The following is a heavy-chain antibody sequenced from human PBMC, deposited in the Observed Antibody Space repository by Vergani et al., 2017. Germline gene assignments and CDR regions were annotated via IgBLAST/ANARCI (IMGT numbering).Heavy chain of an antibody. J-gene: IGHJ6*02. V-gene: IGHV4-34*01. CDR2: INHSGST. CDR3: ARGYSKYCSSTSCRYYYYYYGMDV. Sequence: QVQLQESGPGLLKPSETLSLTCAVYGGSFSGYYWSWIRQPPGKGLEWIGEINHSGSTNYNPSLKSRVTISVDTSKNQFSLKLSSVTAADTAVYYCARGYSKYCSSTSCRYYYYYYGMDVWGQGTTVTVSS. D-gene: IGHD2-2*01. CDR1: GGSFSGYY.